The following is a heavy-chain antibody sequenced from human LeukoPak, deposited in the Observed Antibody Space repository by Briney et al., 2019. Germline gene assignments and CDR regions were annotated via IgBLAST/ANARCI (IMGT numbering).Heavy chain of an antibody. J-gene: IGHJ6*02. CDR1: GYTFASYF. V-gene: IGHV1-46*01. CDR3: ARDELLGYGMDV. D-gene: IGHD1-7*01. CDR2: INPTGGST. Sequence: ASVKVSCKASGYTFASYFIHWVRQAPGQGLEWMGIINPTGGSTTYAQKFKGRVTMTRDTSTGTVSMELSSLISDDTAVYYCARDELLGYGMDVWGQGTTVTVSS.